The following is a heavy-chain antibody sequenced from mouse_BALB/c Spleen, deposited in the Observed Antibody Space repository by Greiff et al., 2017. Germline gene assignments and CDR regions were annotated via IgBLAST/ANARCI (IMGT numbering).Heavy chain of an antibody. Sequence: EVKLVESGPGLVKPSQSLSLTCTVTGYSITSDYAWNWIRQFPGNKLEWMGYISYSGSTSYNPSLKSRISITRDTSKNQFFLQLNSVTTEDTATYYCARAYYGLYYFDYWGQGTTLTVSS. V-gene: IGHV3-2*02. CDR3: ARAYYGLYYFDY. CDR2: ISYSGST. J-gene: IGHJ2*01. D-gene: IGHD1-2*01. CDR1: GYSITSDYA.